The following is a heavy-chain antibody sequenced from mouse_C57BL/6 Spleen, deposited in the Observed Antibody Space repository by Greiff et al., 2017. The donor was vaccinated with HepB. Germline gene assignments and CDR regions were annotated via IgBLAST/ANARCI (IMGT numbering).Heavy chain of an antibody. CDR3: AREGYYGSSYWYFDV. V-gene: IGHV3-5*01. J-gene: IGHJ1*03. CDR2: IYYSGTI. Sequence: EVQGVESGPGLVKPSQTVFLTCTVTGISITTGNYRWSWIRQCPGNKLEWIGYIYYSGTITYNPSLTSRTTITRDTPKNQFFLEMDSLTAEDTATYDCAREGYYGSSYWYFDVWGTGTTVTVSS. D-gene: IGHD1-1*01. CDR1: GISITTGNYR.